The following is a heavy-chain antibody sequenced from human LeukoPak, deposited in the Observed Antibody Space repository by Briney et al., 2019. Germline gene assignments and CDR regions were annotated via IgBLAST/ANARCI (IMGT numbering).Heavy chain of an antibody. CDR3: SGLMTSADY. D-gene: IGHD2-21*02. Sequence: GGSLRLSCAASGFIFSNAWMSWVRRAPGKGLEWVARIKRNTDGGTTDYAAPVNGRFTISRDDSENTVYLQMNSLKIEDTAVYYCSGLMTSADYWGQGTLVTVSS. V-gene: IGHV3-15*01. J-gene: IGHJ4*02. CDR2: IKRNTDGGTT. CDR1: GFIFSNAW.